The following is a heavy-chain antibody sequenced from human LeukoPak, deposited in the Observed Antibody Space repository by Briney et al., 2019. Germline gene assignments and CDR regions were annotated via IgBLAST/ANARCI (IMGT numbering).Heavy chain of an antibody. CDR3: ARNHGGWFDS. Sequence: SETLSLTCNVSGGSIHSYYWNWIRQPAGKGLEWIGRVYTSGRTIYNPSLKSRVTMSVDTSKNQFSLKVNSVTAADTAAYYCARNHGGWFDSWGQGTLVTVSS. D-gene: IGHD4-23*01. J-gene: IGHJ5*01. CDR1: GGSIHSYY. CDR2: VYTSGRT. V-gene: IGHV4-4*07.